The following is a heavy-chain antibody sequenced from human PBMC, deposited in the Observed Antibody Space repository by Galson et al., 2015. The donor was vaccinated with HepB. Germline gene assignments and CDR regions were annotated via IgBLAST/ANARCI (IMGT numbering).Heavy chain of an antibody. CDR1: GFTFSSYG. D-gene: IGHD1-26*01. CDR2: IWSDGSIT. V-gene: IGHV3-33*06. Sequence: SLRLSCAASGFTFSSYGMHWVRQAPGKGLEWVAVIWSDGSITHYADSVKGRVTISRENSRNTVYLQMNSLRAEDTGVYYCAKDRAANAYSSAAQDFWGQGTRVTVSS. CDR3: AKDRAANAYSSAAQDF. J-gene: IGHJ4*02.